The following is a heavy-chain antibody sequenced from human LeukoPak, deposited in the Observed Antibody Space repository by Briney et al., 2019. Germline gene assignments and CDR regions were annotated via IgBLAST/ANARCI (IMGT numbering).Heavy chain of an antibody. CDR1: GFTFSRYS. V-gene: IGHV3-21*01. Sequence: GGSLTLSCAPSGFTFSRYSMNWVRQAPGKGLEWVSSISSGSSFMYYADSVKGRFTISRDNAKNSLYLQMNSLRAKDTALYYCARDYYDSSGSSWFDPWGQGTLVTVSS. J-gene: IGHJ5*02. CDR3: ARDYYDSSGSSWFDP. CDR2: ISSGSSFM. D-gene: IGHD3-22*01.